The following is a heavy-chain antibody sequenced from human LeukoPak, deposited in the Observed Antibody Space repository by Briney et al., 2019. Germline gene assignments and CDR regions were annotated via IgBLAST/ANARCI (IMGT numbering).Heavy chain of an antibody. J-gene: IGHJ5*02. D-gene: IGHD3-3*01. CDR2: INPNSGGT. CDR3: ARSYDFWSGFNWFDP. CDR1: GYTFTGYY. V-gene: IGHV1-2*02. Sequence: ASVTVSCKASGYTFTGYYMHWVRPAPGQGLEWMGWINPNSGGTNYAQKFQGRVTMTRDTSISTAYMELSRLRSDDTAVYYCARSYDFWSGFNWFDPWGQGTLVTVSS.